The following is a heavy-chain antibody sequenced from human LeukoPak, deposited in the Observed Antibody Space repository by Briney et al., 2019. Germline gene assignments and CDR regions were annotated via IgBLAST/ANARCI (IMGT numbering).Heavy chain of an antibody. J-gene: IGHJ6*03. D-gene: IGHD3-16*02. CDR3: ARDRGGIGYYMDV. Sequence: PGRSLRLSCAASGFTFDDYAMHWVRQAPGKGLEWVSGISWNSGSIGYADSVKGRFTISRDNAKNSLYLQMNSLRAEDTALYYCARDRGGIGYYMDVWGKGTTVTVSS. V-gene: IGHV3-9*01. CDR1: GFTFDDYA. CDR2: ISWNSGSI.